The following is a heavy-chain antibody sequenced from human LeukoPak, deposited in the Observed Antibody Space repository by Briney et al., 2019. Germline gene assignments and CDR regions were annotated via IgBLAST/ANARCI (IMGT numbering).Heavy chain of an antibody. CDR2: INPNSGGT. CDR3: ARVPRGYSSSHPDY. CDR1: GYTFTGYY. J-gene: IGHJ4*02. Sequence: GASVKVSCKASGYTFTGYYMHWVRQAPGQGLEWMGWINPNSGGTNYAQKFQGRVTMTRDTSISTAYMELSRLRSDDTAVYYCARVPRGYSSSHPDYWAREPWSPSPQ. V-gene: IGHV1-2*02. D-gene: IGHD6-6*01.